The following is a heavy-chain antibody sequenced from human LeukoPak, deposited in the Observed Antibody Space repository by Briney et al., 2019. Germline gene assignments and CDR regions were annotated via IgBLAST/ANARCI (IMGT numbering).Heavy chain of an antibody. CDR2: IIPIFGIA. D-gene: IGHD1-26*01. CDR3: ARTFRRDGSYPFDY. CDR1: GGTFSSYA. Sequence: SVKVSCKASGGTFSSYAISWVRQAPGQGLEWMGRIIPIFGIANYAQKFQGRVTITADKSTSTAYMELSSLRSEDTAVYYRARTFRRDGSYPFDYWGQGTLVTVSS. V-gene: IGHV1-69*04. J-gene: IGHJ4*02.